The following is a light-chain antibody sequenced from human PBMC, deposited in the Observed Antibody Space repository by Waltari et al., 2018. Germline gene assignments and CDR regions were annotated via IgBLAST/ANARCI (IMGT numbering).Light chain of an antibody. CDR2: WAS. CDR1: QNLLYTSNNKNS. V-gene: IGKV4-1*01. J-gene: IGKJ1*01. CDR3: QQYYSIPWT. Sequence: DIVMTQSPDSLAVSLGERATLNCKSSQNLLYTSNNKNSLAWYQQKPGQPPKLLIYWASTRQSGVPDRFGGSGSGTDFTLTISSLQAEDVALYYCQQYYSIPWTLGQGTKVEIK.